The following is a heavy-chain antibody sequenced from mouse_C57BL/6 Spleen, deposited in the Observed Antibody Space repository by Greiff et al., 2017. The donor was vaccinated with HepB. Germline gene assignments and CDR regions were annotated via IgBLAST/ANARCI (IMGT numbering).Heavy chain of an antibody. D-gene: IGHD2-4*01. CDR1: GYTFTDYY. CDR3: ASYDYDYFDY. V-gene: IGHV1-76*01. J-gene: IGHJ2*01. Sequence: VQLQQSGAELVRPGASVKLSCKASGYTFTDYYINWVKQRPGQGLEWIARIYPGSGNTYYNEKFKGKATLTAEKSSSTAYMQLSSLTSEDSAVYFCASYDYDYFDYWGQGTTLTVSS. CDR2: IYPGSGNT.